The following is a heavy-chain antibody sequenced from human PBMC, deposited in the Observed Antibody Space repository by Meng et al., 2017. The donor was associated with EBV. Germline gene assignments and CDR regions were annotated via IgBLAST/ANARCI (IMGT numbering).Heavy chain of an antibody. D-gene: IGHD2-2*01. CDR1: GFTFSGSA. CDR3: TRMSSPLDY. CDR2: IRSKAKSYAT. Sequence: VRVGESGGGLVRPGGSLKLSCAASGFTFSGSAMHWVRQASGKGLEWVGRIRSKAKSYATAYAASVKGRFTISRDDSKNTAYLQMNSLKTEDTAVYYCTRMSSPLDYWGQGTLVTVSS. V-gene: IGHV3-73*02. J-gene: IGHJ4*02.